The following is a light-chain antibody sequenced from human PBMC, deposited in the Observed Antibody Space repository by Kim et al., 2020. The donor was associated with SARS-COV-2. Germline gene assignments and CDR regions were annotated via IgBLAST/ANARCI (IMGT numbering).Light chain of an antibody. Sequence: GQRVTISCSGSRSNIGSNIVNWYQQLPGTAPKLLIHTTNERPSGVPDRISGSRSGTSASLAISGLQSDDEADYYCTSWDDSLKGVLFGGGTKLTVL. V-gene: IGLV1-44*01. CDR2: TTN. CDR1: RSNIGSNI. J-gene: IGLJ2*01. CDR3: TSWDDSLKGVL.